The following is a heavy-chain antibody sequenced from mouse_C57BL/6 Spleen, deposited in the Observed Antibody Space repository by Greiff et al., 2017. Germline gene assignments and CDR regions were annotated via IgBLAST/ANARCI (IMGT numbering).Heavy chain of an antibody. CDR3: ARSRTIVTTWYFDV. CDR1: GFSLTSYG. J-gene: IGHJ1*03. D-gene: IGHD2-5*01. V-gene: IGHV2-2*01. Sequence: QVQLKQSGPGLVQPSQSLSITCTVSGFSLTSYGVHWVRQSPGKGLEWLGVIWSGGSTDYNAAFISRLSISKDNSKSQVFFKMNSLQADDTAIYYCARSRTIVTTWYFDVWGTGTTVTVSS. CDR2: IWSGGST.